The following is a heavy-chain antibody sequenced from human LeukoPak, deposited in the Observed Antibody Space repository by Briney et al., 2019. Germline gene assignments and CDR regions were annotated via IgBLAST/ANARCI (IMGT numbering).Heavy chain of an antibody. J-gene: IGHJ4*02. Sequence: GGSLRLSCAASGFTFRNYAMTWVRQTPGKGLELVSVISGSGTTTYYADSVKGRFTISRDNSNNTLYLQMSSLRAEDTAVYYCARAESNGWYEGLDYWGQGTLVTVSS. CDR1: GFTFRNYA. V-gene: IGHV3-23*01. D-gene: IGHD6-19*01. CDR3: ARAESNGWYEGLDY. CDR2: ISGSGTTT.